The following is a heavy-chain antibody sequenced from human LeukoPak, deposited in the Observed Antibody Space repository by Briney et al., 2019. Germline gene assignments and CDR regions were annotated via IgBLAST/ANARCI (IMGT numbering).Heavy chain of an antibody. Sequence: GGSLRLSCAASGFTFSDYYMNWVRQAPGKGLEWVSSISSSSSYIYYADSVKGRFTISRDNAKNSLYLQMNSLRAEDTAVYYCARGGYSSGWHDYWGQGTLVTVSS. CDR3: ARGGYSSGWHDY. D-gene: IGHD6-19*01. CDR1: GFTFSDYY. CDR2: ISSSSSYI. J-gene: IGHJ4*02. V-gene: IGHV3-21*01.